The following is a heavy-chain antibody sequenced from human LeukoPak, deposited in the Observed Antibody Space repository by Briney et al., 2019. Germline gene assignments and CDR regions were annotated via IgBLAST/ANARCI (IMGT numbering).Heavy chain of an antibody. J-gene: IGHJ6*03. D-gene: IGHD3-3*01. CDR2: ISSSSSTI. CDR1: GFNFSSYS. Sequence: GGSLRLSCAASGFNFSSYSMNWVRQAPGKGLEWVSYISSSSSTIYYADSVKGRFTISRDNAKNSLYLQMNSLRAEDTAVYYCARGAYYDFWSGYYIRGVYYYYYMDVWGKGTTVTVSS. V-gene: IGHV3-48*01. CDR3: ARGAYYDFWSGYYIRGVYYYYYMDV.